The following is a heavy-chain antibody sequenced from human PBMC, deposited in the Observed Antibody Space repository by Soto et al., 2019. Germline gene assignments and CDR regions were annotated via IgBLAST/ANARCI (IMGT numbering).Heavy chain of an antibody. J-gene: IGHJ1*01. V-gene: IGHV3-23*01. Sequence: EVQLLESGGDLVEPGGSLRLSCVGSGFTFSSYPMNWVRQAPGKGLEWVSAISGTSDMTYYANSVTGRFTISRDNSKNTPYLQVSSLRVEDTAIYYCAKYRWGATTVTSINWGRGTLVTVSS. CDR2: ISGTSDMT. D-gene: IGHD4-4*01. CDR1: GFTFSSYP. CDR3: AKYRWGATTVTSIN.